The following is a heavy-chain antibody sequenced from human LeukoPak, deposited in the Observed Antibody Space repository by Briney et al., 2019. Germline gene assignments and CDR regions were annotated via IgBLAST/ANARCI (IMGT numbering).Heavy chain of an antibody. V-gene: IGHV3-7*03. CDR1: GFTFSSYW. Sequence: GGSLRLSCAASGFTFSSYWMSWVRQAPGKGLEWVANINQDASETYYVDSVKGRFTISRDNAKNSLYLQMNSLRAEDTAIYYCAKDSFYALDVWGQGTMVTVSS. CDR3: AKDSFYALDV. J-gene: IGHJ3*01. CDR2: INQDASET.